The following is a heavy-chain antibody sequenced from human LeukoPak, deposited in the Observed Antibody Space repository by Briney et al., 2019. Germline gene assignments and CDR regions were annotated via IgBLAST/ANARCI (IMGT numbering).Heavy chain of an antibody. D-gene: IGHD3-22*01. CDR2: INPNSGGT. CDR1: GYIFTDYY. Sequence: ASVKVSCKASGYIFTDYYMHWVRQAPGQELGWMGRINPNSGGTNYAQKFQGRVTITADESTSTAYMELSSLRSEDTAVYYCARCLSGDSSGYYYNYYYYYMDVWGKGTTVTVSS. J-gene: IGHJ6*03. CDR3: ARCLSGDSSGYYYNYYYYYMDV. V-gene: IGHV1/OR15-1*04.